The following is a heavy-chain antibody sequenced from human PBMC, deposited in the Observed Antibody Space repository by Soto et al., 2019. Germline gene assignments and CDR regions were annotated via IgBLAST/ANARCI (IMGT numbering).Heavy chain of an antibody. J-gene: IGHJ4*02. D-gene: IGHD6-19*01. CDR1: GFTFSSYA. CDR3: ARCSSGWYFDY. CDR2: ISGSGGST. V-gene: IGHV3-23*01. Sequence: EVQLLESGGGLVQPGGSLRLSCAASGFTFSSYAMNWVRQAPGKGLEWVSVISGSGGSTYYADSVKGRFTISRDNSKNELYRKRISLRAEDTAVYYCARCSSGWYFDYWGQGTLVTVSS.